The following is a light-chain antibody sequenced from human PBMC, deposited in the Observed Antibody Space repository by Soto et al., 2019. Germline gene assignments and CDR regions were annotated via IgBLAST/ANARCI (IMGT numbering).Light chain of an antibody. CDR2: AAS. V-gene: IGKV1-8*01. Sequence: AIRMTQSPSSFSASTGDRVTITCRASQGISSHLAWYQQKRGKVPKLLIFAASTLQSGVPSRFSGSGSGTDFTLTISCLQSEDFATYYCQQYYSYPRTFGQGTKVEIK. CDR1: QGISSH. J-gene: IGKJ1*01. CDR3: QQYYSYPRT.